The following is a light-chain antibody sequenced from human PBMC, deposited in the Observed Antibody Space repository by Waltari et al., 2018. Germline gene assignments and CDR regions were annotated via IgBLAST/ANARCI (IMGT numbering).Light chain of an antibody. CDR2: EVS. Sequence: QSALTPPASVSGSPGQSITISCSGTDSDVGAYHFVSWYQQHPCKAPHLIIYEVSNRPSGISNRFSASKSGNTASLTISGLQAEDEADYYCSSYTTSSAPGVFGTGTRVTVL. CDR1: DSDVGAYHF. V-gene: IGLV2-14*01. CDR3: SSYTTSSAPGV. J-gene: IGLJ1*01.